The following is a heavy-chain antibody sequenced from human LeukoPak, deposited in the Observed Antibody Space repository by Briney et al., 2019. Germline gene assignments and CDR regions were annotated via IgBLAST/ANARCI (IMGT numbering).Heavy chain of an antibody. J-gene: IGHJ4*02. CDR3: AKVKGLRGIVGTTTRGFLDY. CDR2: ISGSGGRT. Sequence: PGGSLRLSCAASGFIFSSYGMSWVRQAPGKGLEWVSGISGSGGRTYYADSVKGRFTISSDNSKNTLYLQMNSLRVEDTAVYYCAKVKGLRGIVGTTTRGFLDYWSQGTLVTVSS. V-gene: IGHV3-23*01. CDR1: GFIFSSYG. D-gene: IGHD1-26*01.